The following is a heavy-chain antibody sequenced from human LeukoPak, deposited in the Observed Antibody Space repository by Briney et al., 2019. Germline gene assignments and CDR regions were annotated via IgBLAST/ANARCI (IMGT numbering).Heavy chain of an antibody. CDR3: ARGGNMIPRVWFDP. Sequence: PSETLSLTCTVSGGSISSYYWSWIRQPPGKGLEWIVYIYYIGSTNYNPSLKSRVTISVDTSKNQFYLKLSSVTAADTAVYYCARGGNMIPRVWFDPWGQGTLVTVSS. V-gene: IGHV4-59*01. J-gene: IGHJ5*02. D-gene: IGHD3-16*01. CDR1: GGSISSYY. CDR2: IYYIGST.